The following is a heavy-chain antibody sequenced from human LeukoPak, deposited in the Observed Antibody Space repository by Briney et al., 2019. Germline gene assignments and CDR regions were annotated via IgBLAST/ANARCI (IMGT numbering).Heavy chain of an antibody. CDR1: GFTFSSYG. V-gene: IGHV3-30*18. J-gene: IGHJ4*02. CDR2: ISYDGSNK. CDR3: AKSMRGYSLGYIDY. Sequence: GRSLRLSCAASGFTFSSYGMHWVRQAPGKGLEWVAVISYDGSNKYYADSVKGRFTISRDNSKNTLYLQMNSLRAEDTAVYYCAKSMRGYSLGYIDYWGQGTLVTVSS. D-gene: IGHD5-18*01.